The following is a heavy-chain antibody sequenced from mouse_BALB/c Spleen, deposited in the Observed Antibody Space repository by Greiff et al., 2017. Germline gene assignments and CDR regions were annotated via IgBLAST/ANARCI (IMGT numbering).Heavy chain of an antibody. Sequence: VQLKESGAELVKPGASVKLSCTASGFNIKDTYMHWVKQRPEQGLEWIGRIDPANGNTKYDPKFQGKATITADTSSNTAYLQLSSLTSEDTAVYYCARVGRYDAFAYWGQGTLVTVSA. CDR3: ARVGRYDAFAY. CDR2: IDPANGNT. D-gene: IGHD2-14*01. CDR1: GFNIKDTY. J-gene: IGHJ3*01. V-gene: IGHV14-3*02.